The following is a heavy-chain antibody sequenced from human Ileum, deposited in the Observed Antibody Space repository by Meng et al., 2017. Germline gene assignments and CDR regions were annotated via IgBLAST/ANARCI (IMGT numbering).Heavy chain of an antibody. D-gene: IGHD4-17*01. CDR2: IYHSGST. Sequence: QVQLRDAGPGLEKLSGTLALTCAVSGGPISSGNWWCWVRQPPGKGLEWIGEIYHSGSTNYNPSLKSRVTISVDKSKNQFSLKLSSVTAADTAVYYCARIDDYGDYVDYWGQGTLVTVSS. V-gene: IGHV4-4*02. J-gene: IGHJ4*02. CDR3: ARIDDYGDYVDY. CDR1: GGPISSGNW.